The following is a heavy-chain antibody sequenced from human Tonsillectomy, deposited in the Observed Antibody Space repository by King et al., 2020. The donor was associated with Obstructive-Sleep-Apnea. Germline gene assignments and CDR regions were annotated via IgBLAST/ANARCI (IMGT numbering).Heavy chain of an antibody. CDR1: GFTFSSYA. D-gene: IGHD6-6*01. CDR3: AREKFEYSSSAEIDY. V-gene: IGHV3-30*04. Sequence: VQLVESGGGVVQPGRSLRLSCAASGFTFSSYAMHWVRQAPGKGLEWVAVISYDGSNKYYADSVKGRFTISRDNSKNTLYLQMNSLRAEDTAVYYCAREKFEYSSSAEIDYWGQGTLVTVSS. CDR2: ISYDGSNK. J-gene: IGHJ4*02.